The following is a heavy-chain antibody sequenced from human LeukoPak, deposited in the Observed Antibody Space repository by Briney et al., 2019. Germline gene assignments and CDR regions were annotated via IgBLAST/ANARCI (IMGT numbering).Heavy chain of an antibody. V-gene: IGHV3-21*01. Sequence: GGSLRLSCAASGFTLSAYNMNWVRRTPGKGLEWVSSITTSSSYMFYADSVKGRFTISRDNSKNTLYLQMNSLRAEDTAVYYCARGDDSSSWTNYYYYYMDVWGKGTTVTVSS. CDR1: GFTLSAYN. D-gene: IGHD6-13*01. J-gene: IGHJ6*03. CDR2: ITTSSSYM. CDR3: ARGDDSSSWTNYYYYYMDV.